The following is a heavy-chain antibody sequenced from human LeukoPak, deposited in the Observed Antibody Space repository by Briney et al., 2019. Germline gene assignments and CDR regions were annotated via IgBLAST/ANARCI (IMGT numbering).Heavy chain of an antibody. D-gene: IGHD4-11*01. J-gene: IGHJ4*02. CDR1: GYTFTGYY. V-gene: IGHV1-2*02. CDR2: INPNSGGT. Sequence: ASVKVSCKASGYTFTGYYMHWVRQAPGQGLEWMGWINPNSGGTNYAQKFQGRVTMTRDTSIRTAYMELSRLRSDDTAVYYCARDLLCSNYGDYWGQGTLVTVSS. CDR3: ARDLLCSNYGDY.